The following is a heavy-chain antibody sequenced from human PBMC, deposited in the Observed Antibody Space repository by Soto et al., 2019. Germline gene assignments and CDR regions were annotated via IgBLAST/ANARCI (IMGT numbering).Heavy chain of an antibody. Sequence: GGSLRLSCAASGFTVSSNYMSWVRQAPGKGLEWVSIIYSGGSTYYADSVKGRFTISRDNSKNTVYLQMNSLRAEDTAIYYCASYQYSSGWYFDYWGQGTLVTVS. V-gene: IGHV3-66*01. CDR3: ASYQYSSGWYFDY. CDR1: GFTVSSNY. D-gene: IGHD6-19*01. CDR2: IYSGGST. J-gene: IGHJ4*02.